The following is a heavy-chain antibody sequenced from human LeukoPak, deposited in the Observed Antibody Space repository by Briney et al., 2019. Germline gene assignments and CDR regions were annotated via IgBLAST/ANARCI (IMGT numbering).Heavy chain of an antibody. CDR3: ARAVTIFGVVIGGYFDY. V-gene: IGHV4-59*13. J-gene: IGHJ4*02. CDR2: IYYNGST. CDR1: GASLSSYH. D-gene: IGHD3-3*01. Sequence: SETLSLTCTVSGASLSSYHWSWIRQPPGKGREGIGYIYYNGSTNYNPSLKSRVTISIDTSKNQFSLKLSSVTAADTAVYYCARAVTIFGVVIGGYFDYWGQGTLVTVSS.